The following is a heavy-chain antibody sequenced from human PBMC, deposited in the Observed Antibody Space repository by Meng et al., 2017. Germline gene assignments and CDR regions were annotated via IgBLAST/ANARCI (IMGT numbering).Heavy chain of an antibody. D-gene: IGHD1-26*01. CDR3: ARIVGATRVFDY. CDR1: GFTFSSYE. V-gene: IGHV3-48*03. Sequence: LTCAASGFTFSSYEMNWVRQAPGKGLEWVSYISSSGSTIYYADSVKGRFTISRDNAKNSLYLQMNSLRAEDTAVYYCARIVGATRVFDYWGQGTLVTVSS. CDR2: ISSSGSTI. J-gene: IGHJ4*02.